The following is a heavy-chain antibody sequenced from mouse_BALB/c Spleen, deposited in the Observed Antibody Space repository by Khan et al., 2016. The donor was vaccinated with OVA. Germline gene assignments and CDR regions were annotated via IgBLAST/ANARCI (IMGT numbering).Heavy chain of an antibody. CDR2: ISPSTSYN. CDR1: GYTCTTYW. CDR3: TRRGLYRIFDY. J-gene: IGHJ3*01. Sequence: QVKLQRPGVELAKPGASVKRSCKASGYTCTTYWMHWITQRPGQGLVWVGYISPSTSYNEYIQTFKNMTTLTADKSYSKAYMQLSSLTSEDSAIYYCTRRGLYRIFDYWGQGTLVTVST. V-gene: IGHV1-7*01. D-gene: IGHD2-12*01.